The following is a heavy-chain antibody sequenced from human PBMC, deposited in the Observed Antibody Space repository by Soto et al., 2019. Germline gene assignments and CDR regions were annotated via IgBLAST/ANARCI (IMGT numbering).Heavy chain of an antibody. CDR3: ARERITMIGGYYYYGMDV. D-gene: IGHD3-22*01. J-gene: IGHJ6*02. CDR2: ISSSGSTI. V-gene: IGHV3-11*01. CDR1: GFTFSDYY. Sequence: GGSLRLSCAASGFTFSDYYMSWIRQAPGKGLEWVSYISSSGSTIYYADSVKGRFTISRDNAKNSLYLQMNSLRSEDTAVYYCARERITMIGGYYYYGMDVWGQGTTVTVSS.